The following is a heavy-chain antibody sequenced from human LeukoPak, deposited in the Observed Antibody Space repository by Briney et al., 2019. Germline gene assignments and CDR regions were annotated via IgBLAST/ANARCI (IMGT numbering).Heavy chain of an antibody. CDR1: GVTVSSYS. D-gene: IGHD1-20*01. CDR2: ISSSSSYI. CDR3: ARGGFNWNDPIDY. Sequence: GGSLRLSCAASGVTVSSYSMNWVRQAPGKGLEWVSSISSSSSYIYYADSVRGRFTISRDNAKNSVYLQMNSLRAEDTAVYYCARGGFNWNDPIDYWGHGTLVTVSS. V-gene: IGHV3-21*01. J-gene: IGHJ4*01.